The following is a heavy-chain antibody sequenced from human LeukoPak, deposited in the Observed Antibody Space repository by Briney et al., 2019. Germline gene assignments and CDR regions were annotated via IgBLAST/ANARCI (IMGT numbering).Heavy chain of an antibody. J-gene: IGHJ5*02. V-gene: IGHV5-51*01. Sequence: GESLKISCKGSGYSFTSYWIVWVRQMPGKGLEWMGIIYPGDSDTRYSPSFQGQVTISADKSISTAYLQWSSLKASDTAMYYCARGIYGPGSYYNVFDWFDPWGQGTLVTVSS. CDR2: IYPGDSDT. CDR3: ARGIYGPGSYYNVFDWFDP. CDR1: GYSFTSYW. D-gene: IGHD3-10*01.